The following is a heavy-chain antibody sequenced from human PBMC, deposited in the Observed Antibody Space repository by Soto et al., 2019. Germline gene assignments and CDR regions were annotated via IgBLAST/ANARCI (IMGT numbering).Heavy chain of an antibody. Sequence: PGGSLRLSCAASGFTFSSYWMSWVRQAPGKGLEWVANIKQDGSEKYYVDSVKGRFTISRDNAKNSLYLQMNSLRAEDTAVYYCAREGQLYDFWSVYYYYYSDMYILGKGTTVTISS. V-gene: IGHV3-7*01. J-gene: IGHJ6*03. CDR2: IKQDGSEK. CDR1: GFTFSSYW. CDR3: AREGQLYDFWSVYYYYYSDMYI. D-gene: IGHD3-3*01.